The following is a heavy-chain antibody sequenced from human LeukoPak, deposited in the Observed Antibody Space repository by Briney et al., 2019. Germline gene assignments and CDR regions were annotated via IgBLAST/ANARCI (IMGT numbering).Heavy chain of an antibody. J-gene: IGHJ4*02. CDR3: ARGKSPPMVRGVTIDY. D-gene: IGHD3-10*01. Sequence: GRSLRLSCAASGFTVSSYGMHWVRQAPGKGLEWVANIKQDGSEKYYVDSVKGRFTISRDNAKNSLYLQMNSLRAEDTAVYYCARGKSPPMVRGVTIDYWGQGTLVTVSS. CDR2: IKQDGSEK. V-gene: IGHV3-7*03. CDR1: GFTVSSYG.